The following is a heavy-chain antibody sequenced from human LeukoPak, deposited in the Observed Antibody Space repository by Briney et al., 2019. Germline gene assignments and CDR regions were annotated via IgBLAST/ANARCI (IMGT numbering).Heavy chain of an antibody. V-gene: IGHV3-30-3*01. CDR3: ARAPDIVVVSGMDV. D-gene: IGHD2-2*01. J-gene: IGHJ6*02. Sequence: SGGSLRLSCAASGFTFSSYAMHWVRQAPGKGLEWVAVISYDGSNKYYADSVKGRFTISRDNSKNTLYLQMNSLRAEDTAVYYCARAPDIVVVSGMDVWGQGTTVTVSS. CDR1: GFTFSSYA. CDR2: ISYDGSNK.